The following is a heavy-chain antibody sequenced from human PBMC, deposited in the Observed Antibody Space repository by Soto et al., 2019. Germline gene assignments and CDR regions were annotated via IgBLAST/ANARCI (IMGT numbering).Heavy chain of an antibody. V-gene: IGHV1-8*01. J-gene: IGHJ4*02. CDR3: ARGIQSYDFWSGYTEYYFDY. Sequence: ASVKVSCKASGYTFTSYDINWVRQATGQGLEWMGWMNPNSGNTGYAQKFQGRVTMTRNTSISTAYMELSSLRSEDTAVYHCARGIQSYDFWSGYTEYYFDYWGQGTLVTVSS. D-gene: IGHD3-3*01. CDR1: GYTFTSYD. CDR2: MNPNSGNT.